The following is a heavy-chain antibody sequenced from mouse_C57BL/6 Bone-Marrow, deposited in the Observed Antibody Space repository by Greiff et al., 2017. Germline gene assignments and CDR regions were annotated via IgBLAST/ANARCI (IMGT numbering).Heavy chain of an antibody. Sequence: VQLQQPGAELVKPGASVKLSCKASGYTFTSYWMQWVKQRPGQGLEWIGEIDPSDSYTNYNQKFKGKATLTVDTSSSTAYMQLSSLTSEDSAVYYCAGIYDGYFDVWGTGTTVTVSS. V-gene: IGHV1-50*01. CDR3: AGIYDGYFDV. CDR1: GYTFTSYW. J-gene: IGHJ1*03. D-gene: IGHD2-3*01. CDR2: IDPSDSYT.